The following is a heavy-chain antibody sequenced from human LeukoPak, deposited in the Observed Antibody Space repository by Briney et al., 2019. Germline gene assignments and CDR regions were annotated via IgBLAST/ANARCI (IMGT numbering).Heavy chain of an antibody. V-gene: IGHV3-30*02. D-gene: IGHD1-1*01. Sequence: PGGSLRLSCGASGFTFSNYGMHWVRQAPGKGLEWMTFIRYDKRKKNYADSVKGRFTISRDNSKNTLYLQMNSLRPEDTAIYYCAKDYGTRGTGGAYLDAWGQGTLVTVSS. CDR3: AKDYGTRGTGGAYLDA. CDR2: IRYDKRKK. J-gene: IGHJ5*02. CDR1: GFTFSNYG.